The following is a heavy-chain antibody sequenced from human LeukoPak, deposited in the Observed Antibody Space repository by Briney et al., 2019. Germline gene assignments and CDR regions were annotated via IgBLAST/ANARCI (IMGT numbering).Heavy chain of an antibody. D-gene: IGHD6-6*01. CDR3: AKDQGYSSSSSLGY. CDR2: ISWNSGSI. J-gene: IGHJ4*02. Sequence: GRSLRLSCAASGFTFDDYAMHWVRQAPGKGLEWVSGISWNSGSIGYADSVKGRFTISRDNSKNTLYLQMNSLRAEDTAVYYCAKDQGYSSSSSLGYWGQGTLVTVSS. CDR1: GFTFDDYA. V-gene: IGHV3-9*01.